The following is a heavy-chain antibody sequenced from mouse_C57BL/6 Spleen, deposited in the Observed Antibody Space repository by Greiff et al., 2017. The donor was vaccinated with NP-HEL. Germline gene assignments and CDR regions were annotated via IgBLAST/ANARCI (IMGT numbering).Heavy chain of an antibody. J-gene: IGHJ2*01. CDR1: GFNINDYY. D-gene: IGHD2-1*01. CDR2: IDPEDGET. V-gene: IGHV14-2*01. Sequence: EVQLKESGAELVKPGASVKLSCTASGFNINDYYMHWVKQRTEQGLEWIGRIDPEDGETKYAPKFQGKATITADTSSNTAYLQLSSLTSEDTAVYYCARYYGNFDDWGQGTTLTVSS. CDR3: ARYYGNFDD.